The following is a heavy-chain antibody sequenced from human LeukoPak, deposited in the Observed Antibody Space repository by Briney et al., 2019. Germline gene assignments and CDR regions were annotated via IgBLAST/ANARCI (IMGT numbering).Heavy chain of an antibody. CDR1: GGSISSGAYY. J-gene: IGHJ3*02. CDR2: IDYSGGT. V-gene: IGHV4-31*03. CDR3: ARVPHARTFDS. Sequence: SETLSLTCTVSGGSISSGAYYWSWIRQHPGKGLEWIGFIDYSGGTYYNPSLKSRINISVDTSKNQFSLRLSSVTAADTAVYYCARVPHARTFDSLGQGTMAADSS.